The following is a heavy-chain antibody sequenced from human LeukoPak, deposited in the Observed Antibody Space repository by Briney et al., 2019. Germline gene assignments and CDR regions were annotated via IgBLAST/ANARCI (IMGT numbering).Heavy chain of an antibody. CDR3: ARDDHWGYGGSGFDY. CDR1: GGTFSSYA. J-gene: IGHJ4*02. Sequence: GASVKVSCKASGGTFSSYAISWVRQAPGQGLEWMGRIIPILGIANHAQKFQGRVTITADKSTSTAYMELSSLRSEDTAVYYCARDDHWGYGGSGFDYWGQGTLVTVSS. V-gene: IGHV1-69*04. D-gene: IGHD7-27*01. CDR2: IIPILGIA.